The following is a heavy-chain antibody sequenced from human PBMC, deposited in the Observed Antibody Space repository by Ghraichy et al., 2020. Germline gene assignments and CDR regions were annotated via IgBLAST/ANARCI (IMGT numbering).Heavy chain of an antibody. V-gene: IGHV3-7*01. D-gene: IGHD1-26*01. CDR2: IRPDGSDK. Sequence: GGLRLSCAASGFIFSNHWMSWVRQAPGQGLEWVASIRPDGSDKFYLDSVRGRFTISRDGVTNSLFLQMNSLRAEDMAMYFCARLMGTTTIWDYWGQGTLVTVSS. J-gene: IGHJ4*02. CDR1: GFIFSNHW. CDR3: ARLMGTTTIWDY.